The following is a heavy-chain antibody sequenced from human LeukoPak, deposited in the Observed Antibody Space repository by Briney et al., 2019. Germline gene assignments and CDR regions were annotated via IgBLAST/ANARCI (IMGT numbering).Heavy chain of an antibody. D-gene: IGHD6-6*01. CDR2: ISYDGSNK. J-gene: IGHJ6*03. CDR3: ALTYSSSRDYYYYMDV. CDR1: GFTFSSYG. V-gene: IGHV3-30*03. Sequence: GGSLRLSCAASGFTFSSYGMHWVRQAPGKGLEWVAVISYDGSNKYYADSVKGRFTISRDNSKNTLYLQMNSLRAEDTAVYYCALTYSSSRDYYYYMDVWGKGTTVTVSS.